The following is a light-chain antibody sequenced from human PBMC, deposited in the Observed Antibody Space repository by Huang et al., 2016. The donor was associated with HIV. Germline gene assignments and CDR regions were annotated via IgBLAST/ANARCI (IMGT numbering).Light chain of an antibody. J-gene: IGKJ1*01. Sequence: DIRMTQSPSSVSASVGDRVTITCRAGEGLSTWVAWSQQKPGKAPELLIYAASSLQRGVPSRVSGSGSGTDFTLTIRSLQPEDFATYYCQQANSFPRTFGQGTKVEIK. V-gene: IGKV1-12*01. CDR1: EGLSTW. CDR3: QQANSFPRT. CDR2: AAS.